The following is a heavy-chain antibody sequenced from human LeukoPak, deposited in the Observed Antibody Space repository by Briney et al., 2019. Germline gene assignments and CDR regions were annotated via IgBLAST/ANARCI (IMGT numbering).Heavy chain of an antibody. Sequence: GGSLRLSCAASGNYWMHWVRQAPGKGLVWVSHINSDGSWTSYADSVKGRFTISKGNAKNTVYLQMNNLRAEDTAVYYCVSFYETYWGRGTLVTVSS. V-gene: IGHV3-74*01. CDR3: VSFYETY. CDR1: GNYW. J-gene: IGHJ4*02. D-gene: IGHD2-2*01. CDR2: INSDGSWT.